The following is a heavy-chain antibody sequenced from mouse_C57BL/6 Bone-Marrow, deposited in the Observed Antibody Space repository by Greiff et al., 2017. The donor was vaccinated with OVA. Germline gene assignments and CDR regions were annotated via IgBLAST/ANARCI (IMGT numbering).Heavy chain of an antibody. CDR3: ARYSNYGAMDY. Sequence: EVKLMESGGGLVQPGGSLKLSCAASGFTFSDYGMAWVRQAPRKGPEWVAFISNLAYSIYYADTVTGRFTISRENAKNTLYLEMSSLRPEDTAMYYCARYSNYGAMDYWGQGTSVTVSS. CDR1: GFTFSDYG. D-gene: IGHD2-5*01. CDR2: ISNLAYSI. V-gene: IGHV5-15*01. J-gene: IGHJ4*01.